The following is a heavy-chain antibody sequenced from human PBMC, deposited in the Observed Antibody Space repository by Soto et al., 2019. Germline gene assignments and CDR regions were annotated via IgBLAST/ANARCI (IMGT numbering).Heavy chain of an antibody. J-gene: IGHJ5*02. Sequence: SQTLSLTCVISGDSVSSCSAAWNWIRQSPSGGLEWLGRTYYRSRFFSDYAESVKSRIIINPDTSKNQFSLQLKSVTPEDTAVYYCVRDRYSSSGWFDPWGQGTPVTVSS. CDR2: TYYRSRFFS. CDR3: VRDRYSSSGWFDP. D-gene: IGHD3-10*01. V-gene: IGHV6-1*01. CDR1: GDSVSSCSAA.